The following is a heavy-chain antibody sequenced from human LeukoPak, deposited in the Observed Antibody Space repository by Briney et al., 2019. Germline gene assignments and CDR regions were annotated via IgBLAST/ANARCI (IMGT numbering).Heavy chain of an antibody. CDR2: ISSNGRST. Sequence: SGGSLRLACSPSGFTVSSYAMHCVRQAPGEGLEYVSAISSNGRSTYYADSVNGRFTLSRDNFKNPLYLQMSSLRAEDTDVYYCVKETPRNGKAFDYWGQGTLDTV. CDR3: VKETPRNGKAFDY. D-gene: IGHD2-8*01. V-gene: IGHV3-64D*06. CDR1: GFTVSSYA. J-gene: IGHJ4*02.